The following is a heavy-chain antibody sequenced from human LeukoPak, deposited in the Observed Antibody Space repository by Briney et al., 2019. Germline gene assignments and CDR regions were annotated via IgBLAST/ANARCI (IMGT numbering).Heavy chain of an antibody. CDR2: IYYSGGT. V-gene: IGHV4-39*01. CDR1: GGSISSSSYY. CDR3: ARQSYDDRPFDY. J-gene: IGHJ4*02. D-gene: IGHD3-10*01. Sequence: SETLSLTCSVSGGSISSSSYYWGWIRQPPGKGLEWIGTIYYSGGTYYNPSLRSRVTISIDTSKNQFSLRLSSLTPADTALYYCARQSYDDRPFDYWGQGALVTASS.